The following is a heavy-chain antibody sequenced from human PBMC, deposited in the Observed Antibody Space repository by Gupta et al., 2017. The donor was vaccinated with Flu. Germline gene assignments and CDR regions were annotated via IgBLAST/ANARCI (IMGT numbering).Heavy chain of an antibody. J-gene: IGHJ6*03. Sequence: QAPGKGLESFSDISSGGDTIYYADSVKGRFTISRDNAKNSLYLQMNSLRAEDTAVYYCASGHLLYFFYFFMDIWGKGTAVTVSS. V-gene: IGHV3-48*03. CDR3: ASGHLLYFFYFFMDI. CDR2: ISSGGDTI. D-gene: IGHD3-9*01.